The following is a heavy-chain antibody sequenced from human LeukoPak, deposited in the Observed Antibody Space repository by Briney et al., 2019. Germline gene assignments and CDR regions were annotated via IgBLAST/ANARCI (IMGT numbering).Heavy chain of an antibody. Sequence: GGSLRLSCAASGFTFTNYEMHWFRQAPGKGPEWVSYITSSGGTIYYADSVKGRFTISRDNAKKSLYLQMNSLRAEDTAVYYCAKTFVDHREVFDYWGQGTLVTVSS. D-gene: IGHD2/OR15-2a*01. J-gene: IGHJ4*02. CDR3: AKTFVDHREVFDY. CDR2: ITSSGGTI. V-gene: IGHV3-48*03. CDR1: GFTFTNYE.